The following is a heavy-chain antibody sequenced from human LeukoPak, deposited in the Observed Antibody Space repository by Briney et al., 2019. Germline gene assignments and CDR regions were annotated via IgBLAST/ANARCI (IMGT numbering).Heavy chain of an antibody. J-gene: IGHJ4*02. CDR2: ISGSGGST. CDR3: TSMLPPPSLD. Sequence: GGSLRLSCAASGFTFSSHAMSWVRQAPGKGLEWVSVISGSGGSTYYADSVKGRFTISRDNSKNTLYLQMNSLRAENTAVYYCTSMLPPPSLDWGQGTLVTVSS. D-gene: IGHD2-8*01. CDR1: GFTFSSHA. V-gene: IGHV3-23*01.